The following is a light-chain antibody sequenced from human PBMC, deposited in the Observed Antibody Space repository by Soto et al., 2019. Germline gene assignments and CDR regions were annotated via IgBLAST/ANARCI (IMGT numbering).Light chain of an antibody. V-gene: IGKV3-15*01. CDR3: QQYNNWPGT. CDR2: GAS. Sequence: EIVLTQSAGTLSVSPGERATISCRASQSVSSKLAWYQQKPGQAPRLLFYGASTGATGIPARFSGSGSETEFTLSISSLQSEDFAVYYCQQYNNWPGTFGQGTKV. J-gene: IGKJ1*01. CDR1: QSVSSK.